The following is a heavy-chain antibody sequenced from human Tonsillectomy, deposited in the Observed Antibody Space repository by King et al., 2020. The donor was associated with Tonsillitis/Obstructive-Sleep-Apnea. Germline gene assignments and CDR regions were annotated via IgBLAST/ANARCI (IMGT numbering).Heavy chain of an antibody. CDR2: ISSSSTI. V-gene: IGHV3-48*02. J-gene: IGHJ4*02. CDR1: GFTFSTYS. CDR3: ARDQRPYSGSYSFDY. Sequence: VQLVESGGGLVQPGGSLRLSCAASGFTFSTYSMNWVRQAPGMGLEWVSYISSSSTIYYADSVKGRFIISRDNAKNSLYLQMNSLRDEDTAVYYCARDQRPYSGSYSFDYWGQGTLVTVSS. D-gene: IGHD1-26*01.